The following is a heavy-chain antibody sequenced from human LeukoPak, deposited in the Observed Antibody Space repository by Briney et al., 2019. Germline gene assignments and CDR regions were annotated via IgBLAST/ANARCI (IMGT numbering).Heavy chain of an antibody. J-gene: IGHJ3*02. CDR3: ARGRRELTYYYDSSGYHITWYAFDI. CDR2: INHSGST. D-gene: IGHD3-22*01. V-gene: IGHV4-34*01. CDR1: GGSFSGYY. Sequence: PSETLSLTCAVYGGSFSGYYWSWIRQPPGKGLEWIGEINHSGSTNYNPSLKSRVTISVDTSKNQFSLKLSSVTAADTAVYYCARGRRELTYYYDSSGYHITWYAFDIWGQGTMVTVSS.